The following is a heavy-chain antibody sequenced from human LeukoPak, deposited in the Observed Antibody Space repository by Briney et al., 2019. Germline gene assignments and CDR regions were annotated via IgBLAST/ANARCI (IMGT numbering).Heavy chain of an antibody. CDR3: AKGIGPFDT. Sequence: GGSLRLSCAASGFTFSSYSMSWVRQAPGKGLEWVSAIIGSGASTYHADSVKCRFTISRDNSKNTLYLQLNSLRAEDTAVYYCAKGIGPFDTWGQGTLVTVSS. CDR1: GFTFSSYS. D-gene: IGHD2-15*01. CDR2: IIGSGAST. J-gene: IGHJ5*02. V-gene: IGHV3-23*01.